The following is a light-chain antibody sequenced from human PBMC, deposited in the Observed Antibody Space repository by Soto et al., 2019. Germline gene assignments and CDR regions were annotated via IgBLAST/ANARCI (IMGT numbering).Light chain of an antibody. CDR2: DVS. Sequence: QSALTQPASVSGSPGQSITISCTGTRSDVGCYNYVSWYQQHPGKAPKLMIYDVSNWPSGVSNRFSGSKSGNTASLTISGLQAEDEADYYCSSYTSSSTLYVFGTGTKVTVL. V-gene: IGLV2-14*01. J-gene: IGLJ1*01. CDR3: SSYTSSSTLYV. CDR1: RSDVGCYNY.